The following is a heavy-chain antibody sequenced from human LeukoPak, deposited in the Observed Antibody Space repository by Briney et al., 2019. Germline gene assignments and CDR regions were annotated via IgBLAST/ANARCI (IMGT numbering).Heavy chain of an antibody. V-gene: IGHV4-38-2*01. CDR1: GYSISRGSY. Sequence: PSETLSLTCAVSGYSISRGSYWGWIRQPPGKGLEWIGSVYHSGSAYYNPSLKSRVTISVDTSKNQFSLKLTSVTAAGTAVYYCAVGLHSGQFAFDIWGQGTMVTVSS. CDR2: VYHSGSA. J-gene: IGHJ3*02. D-gene: IGHD5-24*01. CDR3: AVGLHSGQFAFDI.